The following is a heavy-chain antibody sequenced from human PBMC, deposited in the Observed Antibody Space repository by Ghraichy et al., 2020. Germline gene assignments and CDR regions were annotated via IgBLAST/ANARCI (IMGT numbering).Heavy chain of an antibody. Sequence: GGSLRLSCAASGFTFTTYSMSWVRQAPGKGLEWVSGISAGGDYTYYAEFVKGRSTISRDNSKNTLSLQMNSLRVEDTAVYYCAKDGGVSGVVDSADYWGQGTQVTVSS. CDR2: ISAGGDYT. CDR3: AKDGGVSGVVDSADY. J-gene: IGHJ4*02. CDR1: GFTFTTYS. D-gene: IGHD3-3*01. V-gene: IGHV3-23*01.